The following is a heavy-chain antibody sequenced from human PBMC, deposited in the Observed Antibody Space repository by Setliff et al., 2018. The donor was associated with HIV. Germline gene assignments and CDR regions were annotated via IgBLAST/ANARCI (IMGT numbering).Heavy chain of an antibody. CDR1: GGTFRTFV. CDR3: ARSVWPVIVPTDPTVDAFNI. D-gene: IGHD3-16*02. CDR2: IIPVLGTT. V-gene: IGHV1-69*06. J-gene: IGHJ3*02. Sequence: RASVKVSCKASGGTFRTFVINWVRQAPGRGFEWLGRIIPVLGTTYSAQKFQGRLTLSADKSSTTAYLDLSSLRSEDTAIYYCARSVWPVIVPTDPTVDAFNIWGQGTKVTVSS.